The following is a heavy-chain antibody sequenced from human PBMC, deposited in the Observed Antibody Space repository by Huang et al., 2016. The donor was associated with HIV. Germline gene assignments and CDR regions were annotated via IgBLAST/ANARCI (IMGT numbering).Heavy chain of an antibody. D-gene: IGHD3-10*01. J-gene: IGHJ6*03. V-gene: IGHV4-39*01. CDR2: IYYKGRT. CDR3: ARHREGPVAYYSGWGSHLNYMDV. Sequence: QLLLQESGPGLVKPSEALARTCAVSGGSIRSSDYHWGWIRQPPGKGLEWIGRIYYKGRTHYSPSLKGRVTIAVDTSKNLFFLNLTSMTAADTAVYYCARHREGPVAYYSGWGSHLNYMDVWGRGRTVVVSS. CDR1: GGSIRSSDYH.